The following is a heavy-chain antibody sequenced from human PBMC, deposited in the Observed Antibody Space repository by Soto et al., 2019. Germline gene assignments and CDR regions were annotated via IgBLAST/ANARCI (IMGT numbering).Heavy chain of an antibody. CDR2: ISSSSSYI. V-gene: IGHV3-21*01. CDR1: GFTFSSYS. J-gene: IGHJ6*02. Sequence: GGSLRLSCAASGFTFSSYSMNWVRQAPGKGLEWVSSISSSSSYIYYADSVKGRFTISRDNAKNSLYLQMNSLRAEDTAVYYCARDGLWFGGLGSGMDVWGQGTTVTVSS. CDR3: ARDGLWFGGLGSGMDV. D-gene: IGHD3-10*01.